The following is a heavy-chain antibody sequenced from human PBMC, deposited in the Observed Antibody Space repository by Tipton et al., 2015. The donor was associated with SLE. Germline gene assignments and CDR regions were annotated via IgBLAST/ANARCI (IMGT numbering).Heavy chain of an antibody. J-gene: IGHJ4*01. V-gene: IGHV1-18*01. Sequence: QVQLVQSGTEVKNPGASVKVSCKASGYTFTNYDINWVRQAPGQGLEWMGWISGYNGNSNCAQKLQGRVTMTTDTPTSTAYMELRSLRSDDTAVYYCARGWELDYWGQGTLVTVSS. CDR2: ISGYNGNS. CDR3: ARGWELDY. D-gene: IGHD4-23*01. CDR1: GYTFTNYD.